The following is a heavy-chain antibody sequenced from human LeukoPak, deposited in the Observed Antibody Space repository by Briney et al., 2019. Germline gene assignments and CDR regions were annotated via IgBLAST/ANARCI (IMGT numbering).Heavy chain of an antibody. CDR2: INPSGGST. Sequence: GASAKFYCKASGYTFINYYMHWVRPAPGQGLEWMGIINPSGGSTRYAQKFQGRVTMTRDTSTSTVYMELRSLRSEDTAVYYCARSYSGSYYAESGVDYWGQGTLVTVSS. D-gene: IGHD1-26*01. J-gene: IGHJ4*02. CDR1: GYTFINYY. CDR3: ARSYSGSYYAESGVDY. V-gene: IGHV1-46*01.